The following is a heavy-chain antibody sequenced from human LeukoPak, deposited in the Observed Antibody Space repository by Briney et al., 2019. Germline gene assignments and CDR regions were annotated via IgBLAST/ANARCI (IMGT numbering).Heavy chain of an antibody. CDR1: GGSISIDY. Sequence: PSETLSLTCTVSGGSISIDYWSWIRQPPGKGLEWIGYIYYSGSTNYNPSLKSRVTISGDTSKNQFSLKLSSVTAADTAVSYCARGDGYNEGDFDYWGQGTLVTVSS. J-gene: IGHJ4*02. CDR3: ARGDGYNEGDFDY. V-gene: IGHV4-59*01. D-gene: IGHD5-24*01. CDR2: IYYSGST.